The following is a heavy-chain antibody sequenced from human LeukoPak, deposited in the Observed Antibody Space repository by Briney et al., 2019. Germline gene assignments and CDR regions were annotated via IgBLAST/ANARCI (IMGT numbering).Heavy chain of an antibody. D-gene: IGHD2-2*01. CDR2: IYYSGST. V-gene: IGHV4-59*01. CDR1: GGSISRYY. Sequence: SETLSLTCTVSGGSISRYYWSWIRQPPGKGLEWIGYIYYSGSTNYNPSLKSRVTISVDTSKNQFSLKLSPVTAADTAVYYCARGGDIVVVSAAIDYYYYYYMDVWGKGSTVTVSS. J-gene: IGHJ6*03. CDR3: ARGGDIVVVSAAIDYYYYYYMDV.